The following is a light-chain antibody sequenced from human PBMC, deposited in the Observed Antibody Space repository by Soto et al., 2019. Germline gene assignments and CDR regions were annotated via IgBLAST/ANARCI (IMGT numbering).Light chain of an antibody. J-gene: IGKJ1*01. V-gene: IGKV2-30*02. CDR1: QSLIHSDGNTY. Sequence: DVVMTPSPLSLPVTLGQPASISCRSSQSLIHSDGNTYLNWFQQRPGQSPRRLIYEVSDRDSGVPDRFSGSGSGTDFTLKISRVEAEDVGVYYCMQGTHWPWTFGQGTEVEIK. CDR3: MQGTHWPWT. CDR2: EVS.